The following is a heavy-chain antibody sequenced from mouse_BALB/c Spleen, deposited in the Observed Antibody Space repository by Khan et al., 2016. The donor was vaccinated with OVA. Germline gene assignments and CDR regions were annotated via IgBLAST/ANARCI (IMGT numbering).Heavy chain of an antibody. CDR3: ARDGNYMDF. Sequence: EVMLLESGPDLVKPSQSLSLTCTVTGYSITSGYSWHWIRQFPGNKLEWLGYIYYRGIINFNPPLKSRILITRDTSKNQLFLLLNSVTAEDIATYYCARDGNYMDFWGQGTSVTVSS. CDR2: IYYRGII. D-gene: IGHD2-1*01. CDR1: GYSITSGYS. J-gene: IGHJ4*01. V-gene: IGHV3-1*02.